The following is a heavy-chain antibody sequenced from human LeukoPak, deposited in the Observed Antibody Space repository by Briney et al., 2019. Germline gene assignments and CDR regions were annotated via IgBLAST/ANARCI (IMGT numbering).Heavy chain of an antibody. CDR3: ARRGAVAGAAGDP. V-gene: IGHV4-30-2*01. CDR1: GGSISSGGYY. CDR2: IYHSGST. J-gene: IGHJ5*02. D-gene: IGHD6-19*01. Sequence: PSETLSLTCTVSGGSISSGGYYWSWIRQPPGKGLEWIGYIYHSGSTYYNPSLKSRVTISVDRSKNQFSLKLSSVTAADTAVYYCARRGAVAGAAGDPWGQGTLVTVSS.